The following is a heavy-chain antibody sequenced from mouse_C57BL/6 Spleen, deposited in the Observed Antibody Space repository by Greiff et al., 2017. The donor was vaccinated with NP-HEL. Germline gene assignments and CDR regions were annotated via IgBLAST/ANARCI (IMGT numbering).Heavy chain of an antibody. J-gene: IGHJ2*01. CDR1: GFTFSSYG. CDR3: ARQRNWDEDFDY. D-gene: IGHD4-1*01. V-gene: IGHV5-6*01. CDR2: ISSGGSYT. Sequence: EVQVVESGGDLVKPGGSLKLSCAASGFTFSSYGMSWVRQTPDKRLEWVATISSGGSYTYYPDSLKGRFTISRDNAKNTLYLQMSSLKSEDTAMYYCARQRNWDEDFDYWGQGTTLTVSS.